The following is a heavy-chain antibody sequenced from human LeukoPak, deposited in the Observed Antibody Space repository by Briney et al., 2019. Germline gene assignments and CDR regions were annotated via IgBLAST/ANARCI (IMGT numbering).Heavy chain of an antibody. V-gene: IGHV4-59*01. J-gene: IGHJ4*02. D-gene: IGHD6-19*01. Sequence: PAETLSLTCTVSGGSISSYYLSWIRQPPGKGLEWIGYIYYSGSTNYNPALKSRGTISVDTSKNQFSLKLSSVTAADTDVYYCARGSGWSIPLDYWGQGTLVTVSS. CDR3: ARGSGWSIPLDY. CDR1: GGSISSYY. CDR2: IYYSGST.